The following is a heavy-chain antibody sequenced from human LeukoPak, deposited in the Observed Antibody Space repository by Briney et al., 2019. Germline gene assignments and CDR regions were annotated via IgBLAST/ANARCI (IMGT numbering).Heavy chain of an antibody. CDR3: ARERNTMIRGILTKTFDY. CDR2: ISAYNGNT. CDR1: GYTFTSYG. Sequence: ASVKVSCKASGYTFTSYGISWVRQAPGQGLEWMGWISAYNGNTNYAQKLQGRVTMTTDTSTSTAYTELRSLRSDDTAVYYCARERNTMIRGILTKTFDYWGQGTLVSVSS. V-gene: IGHV1-18*01. D-gene: IGHD3-10*01. J-gene: IGHJ4*02.